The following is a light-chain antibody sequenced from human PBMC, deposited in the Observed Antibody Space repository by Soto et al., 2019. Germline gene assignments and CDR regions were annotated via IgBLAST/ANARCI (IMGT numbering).Light chain of an antibody. CDR2: EVS. CDR1: SSDVGGYNY. J-gene: IGLJ1*01. V-gene: IGLV2-14*01. CDR3: SSYTSSSTPV. Sequence: QSALTQPASVSGSPGQSITISCTGTSSDVGGYNYVSWYQQHPGKAPKLMIYEVSNRPSGVSNRFSGSKSGNTASLTISGLQAEDEADYYCSSYTSSSTPVFGTGTTVTVL.